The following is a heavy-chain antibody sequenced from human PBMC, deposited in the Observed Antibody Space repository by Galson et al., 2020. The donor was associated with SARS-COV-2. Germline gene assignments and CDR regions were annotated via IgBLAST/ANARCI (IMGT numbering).Heavy chain of an antibody. Sequence: GGSLRLSCAASGFTFSTYTMYWVRQAPGEGLIWVSRIDPGGRVTTYADSVRGRFTISRDDAKNTLYLQMNSLRAEDTALYYCARDLAWVIFDYWGQGALVTVSS. CDR2: IDPGGRVT. CDR1: GFTFSTYT. CDR3: ARDLAWVIFDY. D-gene: IGHD7-27*01. J-gene: IGHJ4*02. V-gene: IGHV3-74*01.